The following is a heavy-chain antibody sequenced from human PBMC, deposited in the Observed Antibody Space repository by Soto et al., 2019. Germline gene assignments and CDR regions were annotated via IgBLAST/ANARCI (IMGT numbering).Heavy chain of an antibody. V-gene: IGHV4-59*01. CDR2: IYYSGST. J-gene: IGHJ5*02. Sequence: SETLSLTCTVSGGSISSYYWSWIRQPPGKGLEWIGYIYYSGSTNYNPSLKSRVTISVDTSKNQFSLKLSSVTAADTDVYYCARVWVLRYFDAGGWFDPWGQGTLVTVSS. CDR3: ARVWVLRYFDAGGWFDP. D-gene: IGHD3-9*01. CDR1: GGSISSYY.